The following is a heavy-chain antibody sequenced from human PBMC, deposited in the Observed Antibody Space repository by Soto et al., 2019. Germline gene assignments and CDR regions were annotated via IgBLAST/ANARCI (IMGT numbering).Heavy chain of an antibody. CDR2: ISGSGVST. CDR1: GFSFSNYA. CDR3: AKRGRGAVAFDH. Sequence: EVQLLESGGGLVQPGGSLRLSCAASGFSFSNYAMSWVRQAPGKGLEWVSSISGSGVSTYYADSVKGRFTFSRDNSKNTLYLQMNSLGAEDTAVYYCAKRGRGAVAFDHWGQGTLVTVSS. D-gene: IGHD6-19*01. V-gene: IGHV3-23*01. J-gene: IGHJ4*02.